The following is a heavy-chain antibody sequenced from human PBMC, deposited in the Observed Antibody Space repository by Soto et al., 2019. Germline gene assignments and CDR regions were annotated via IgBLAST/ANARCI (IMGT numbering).Heavy chain of an antibody. Sequence: QVQLVQSGAEVKKPGASVKVSCKASGYTFTSYGISWVRQAPGQGLEWMGWISAYNGNTNYAQKLQGRLTMSTVPSTSTAYMQLRSLTSDDTAVYYCARRGRRYGDYRGFDYWGQGTLVTASS. J-gene: IGHJ4*02. V-gene: IGHV1-18*01. CDR1: GYTFTSYG. D-gene: IGHD4-17*01. CDR2: ISAYNGNT. CDR3: ARRGRRYGDYRGFDY.